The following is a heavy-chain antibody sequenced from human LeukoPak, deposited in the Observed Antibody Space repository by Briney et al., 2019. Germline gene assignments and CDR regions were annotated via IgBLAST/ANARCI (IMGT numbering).Heavy chain of an antibody. CDR2: INPNSGGT. J-gene: IGHJ4*02. CDR1: GYIFTGYY. Sequence: ASVKVSCKASGYIFTGYYIHWVRQAPGQGLEWMGWINPNSGGTNYAQKVQGRVTMTTDTSTSTAYMELRSLRSDDTAVYYCARDLEYGAGSYGDYWGQGTLVTVSS. D-gene: IGHD3-10*01. CDR3: ARDLEYGAGSYGDY. V-gene: IGHV1-2*02.